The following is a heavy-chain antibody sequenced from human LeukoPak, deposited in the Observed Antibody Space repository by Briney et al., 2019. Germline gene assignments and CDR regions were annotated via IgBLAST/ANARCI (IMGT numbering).Heavy chain of an antibody. V-gene: IGHV3-53*01. CDR3: AREVQNSGYDSRDYYFDY. Sequence: PGGSLRLSCAASGFTVSSNYMSWVRQAPGKGLEWVSVIYSGGSTYYADSVKGRFTISRDNSKNTLYLQMNSLRAEDTAVYYCAREVQNSGYDSRDYYFDYWGQGTLVTVSS. D-gene: IGHD5-12*01. J-gene: IGHJ4*02. CDR1: GFTVSSNY. CDR2: IYSGGST.